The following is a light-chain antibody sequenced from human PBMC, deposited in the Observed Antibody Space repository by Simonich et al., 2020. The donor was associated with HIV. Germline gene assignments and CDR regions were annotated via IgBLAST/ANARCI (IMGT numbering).Light chain of an antibody. Sequence: QSVLTQPPSVSGAPRQRVTISCPGRSSNIGAVYDVHWYQQLPGRAPKLPIFGNHSRPSGVPDRFSGSKSGTSASLAITGLPAEDEADYYCQSYDSSLSGSKVFGGGTKLTVL. CDR2: GNH. J-gene: IGLJ3*02. CDR3: QSYDSSLSGSKV. CDR1: SSNIGAVYD. V-gene: IGLV1-40*01.